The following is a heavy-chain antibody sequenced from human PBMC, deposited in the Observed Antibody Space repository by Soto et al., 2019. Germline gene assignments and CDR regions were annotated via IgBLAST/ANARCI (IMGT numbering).Heavy chain of an antibody. CDR2: IHDSGRS. J-gene: IGHJ4*02. CDR3: ARGGGTRGWY. V-gene: IGHV4-59*01. Sequence: QVQLQESGPGLVKPSETLSLTCTVSSDSITNYYWSWIRQSPGKGLEWIGYIHDSGRSNYNPSLKSRVKISVETSKEQFSLKLNSVTAADTAVYYCARGGGTRGWYWGQGTLVTVSS. D-gene: IGHD2-15*01. CDR1: SDSITNYY.